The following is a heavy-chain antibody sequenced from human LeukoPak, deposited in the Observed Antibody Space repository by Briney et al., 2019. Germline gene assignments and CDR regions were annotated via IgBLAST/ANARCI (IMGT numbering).Heavy chain of an antibody. CDR1: GFAFSTYT. J-gene: IGHJ5*02. CDR3: ARDHPGEEYNWFDP. CDR2: INHSGST. D-gene: IGHD3-10*01. V-gene: IGHV4-34*01. Sequence: PGGSLRLSCAASGFAFSTYTINWVRQTPGKGLEWVGEINHSGSTNYNPSLKSRVTMSVDTSKNQFSLKLSSVTAADTAVYYCARDHPGEEYNWFDPWGQGTLVTVSS.